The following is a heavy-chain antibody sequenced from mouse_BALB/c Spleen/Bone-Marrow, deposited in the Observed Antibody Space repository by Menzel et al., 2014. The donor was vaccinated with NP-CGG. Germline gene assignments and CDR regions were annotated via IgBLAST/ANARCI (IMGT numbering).Heavy chain of an antibody. Sequence: EVQVVESGGGLVQPGGSLKLSCAASGFDFSRYWMSWVRQAPGKGLEWIGEVNPDSSTINYTPSLKDKFIISRDNAKNTLYLQMSKVRSEDTALYYCARQGYYGKGDYWGQGTTLTVSS. CDR3: ARQGYYGKGDY. J-gene: IGHJ2*01. V-gene: IGHV4-1*02. CDR2: VNPDSSTI. CDR1: GFDFSRYW. D-gene: IGHD2-1*01.